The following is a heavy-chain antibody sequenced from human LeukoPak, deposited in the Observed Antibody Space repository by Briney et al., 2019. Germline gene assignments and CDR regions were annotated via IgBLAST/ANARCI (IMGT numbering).Heavy chain of an antibody. Sequence: GGSLRLSCAASGFTFSSHAMNWVRQAPGKGLEWGSSIGGIGASTYYADSVKGRFTISRDNSKNTLYLQMNSLRAEDTALYYCAKAAYGDYVSWFDPWGQGILVIVSS. CDR1: GFTFSSHA. J-gene: IGHJ5*02. V-gene: IGHV3-23*01. D-gene: IGHD4-17*01. CDR2: IGGIGAST. CDR3: AKAAYGDYVSWFDP.